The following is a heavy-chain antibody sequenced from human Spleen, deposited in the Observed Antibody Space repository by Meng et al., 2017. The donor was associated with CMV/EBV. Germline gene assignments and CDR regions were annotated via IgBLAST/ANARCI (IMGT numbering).Heavy chain of an antibody. J-gene: IGHJ3*02. D-gene: IGHD2-8*01. CDR1: GYTFTGHY. V-gene: IGHV1-2*02. CDR2: INPNTGGT. Sequence: ASVKVSCKASGYTFTGHYLHWVRQAPGQGREWVGWINPNTGGTNYAQKLQGRVTMTRDTSISTAYMDRRRLGSDDTAVYFCARSAVLEWTSAFDIWGQGTVVTVSS. CDR3: ARSAVLEWTSAFDI.